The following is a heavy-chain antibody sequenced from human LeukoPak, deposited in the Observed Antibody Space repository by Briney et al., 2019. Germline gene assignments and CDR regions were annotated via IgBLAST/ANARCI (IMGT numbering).Heavy chain of an antibody. V-gene: IGHV3-30*03. D-gene: IGHD3-10*01. Sequence: PGKSLRLSCAASGFTFNNYGMHWVRQAPGKGLEWVAVTSSDLNVKLYADSVKGRFTISRDNSRSTLYLQMNSLRPEDTAIYYCAREGYYGSGSPPSLYFDYWGQGTLVTVSS. CDR2: TSSDLNVK. CDR3: AREGYYGSGSPPSLYFDY. CDR1: GFTFNNYG. J-gene: IGHJ4*02.